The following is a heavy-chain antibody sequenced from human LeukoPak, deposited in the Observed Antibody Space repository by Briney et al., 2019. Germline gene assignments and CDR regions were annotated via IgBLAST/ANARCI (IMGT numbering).Heavy chain of an antibody. CDR1: GFTFSTYR. CDR3: ARGHLDIVVVVAASTQYYYYYMDV. Sequence: GSLRLSCAASGFTFSTYRMSWVRQPPGKGLEWIGEIDHSGSTNYNPSLKSRVTISVDTSKNQFSLKLSSVTAADTAVYYCARGHLDIVVVVAASTQYYYYYMDVWGKGTTVTVSS. V-gene: IGHV4-34*01. CDR2: IDHSGST. J-gene: IGHJ6*03. D-gene: IGHD2-15*01.